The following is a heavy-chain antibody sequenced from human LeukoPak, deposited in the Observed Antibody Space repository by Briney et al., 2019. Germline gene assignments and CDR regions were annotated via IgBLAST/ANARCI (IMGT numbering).Heavy chain of an antibody. CDR2: IYTSGST. J-gene: IGHJ6*03. Sequence: SETLSLTCTVSGASISSYYWSWIRQPAGKGLEWIGRIYTSGSTNYNPSLKSRVTISVDTSKNQFSLKLSSVTAADTAVYYCARTAALQYCSITSCYPYYYYMTSGAKGPRSPSP. CDR1: GASISSYY. CDR3: ARTAALQYCSITSCYPYYYYMTS. D-gene: IGHD2-2*01. V-gene: IGHV4-4*07.